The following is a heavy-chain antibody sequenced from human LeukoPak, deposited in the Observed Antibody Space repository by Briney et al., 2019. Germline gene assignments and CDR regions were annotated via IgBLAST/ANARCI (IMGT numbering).Heavy chain of an antibody. CDR1: GYTFTSYF. D-gene: IGHD6-13*01. V-gene: IGHV1-2*02. Sequence: ASVKVSCKASGYTFTSYFIHWVRQAPGQGLEWMGIINPNSGGTNYAQKFQGRVTMTRDTSISTAYMELSRLRSDGTAVYYCARMGIAAAVSWFDPWGQGTLVTVSS. CDR2: INPNSGGT. J-gene: IGHJ5*02. CDR3: ARMGIAAAVSWFDP.